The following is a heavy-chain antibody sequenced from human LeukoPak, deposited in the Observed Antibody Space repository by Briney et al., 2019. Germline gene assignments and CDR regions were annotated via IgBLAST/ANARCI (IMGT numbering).Heavy chain of an antibody. J-gene: IGHJ4*02. CDR1: GGSISGYY. CDR3: ARDLGGYNYGYSFDF. D-gene: IGHD5-18*01. Sequence: SETLSLTCTVSGGSISGYYLNWIRQPAGKGLEWIGRIYTSGNTNYNPSLTSRVTMSIDTSKNQFFLKLFSVTAADTAVYYCARDLGGYNYGYSFDFWGQGALVTVSS. V-gene: IGHV4-4*07. CDR2: IYTSGNT.